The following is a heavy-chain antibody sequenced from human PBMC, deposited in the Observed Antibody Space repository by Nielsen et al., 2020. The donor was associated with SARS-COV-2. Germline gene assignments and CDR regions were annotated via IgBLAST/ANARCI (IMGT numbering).Heavy chain of an antibody. Sequence: SVKVSCKASGGTFSSYAISWVRQAPGQGLEWMGGIIPIFGTANYAQKFQGRVTITADKSTSTAYMELSSLRSEDTAVYYCARELVVVAATPGGGYYYYGMDVWGQGTTVTVSS. CDR3: ARELVVVAATPGGGYYYYGMDV. J-gene: IGHJ6*02. CDR2: IIPIFGTA. D-gene: IGHD2-15*01. V-gene: IGHV1-69*06. CDR1: GGTFSSYA.